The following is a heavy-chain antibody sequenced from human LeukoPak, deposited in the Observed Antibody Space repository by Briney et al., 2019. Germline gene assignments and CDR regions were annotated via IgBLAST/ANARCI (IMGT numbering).Heavy chain of an antibody. CDR3: ARKVGGTTGIDY. CDR2: IYSGGST. V-gene: IGHV3-66*01. CDR1: GFTFSDYY. J-gene: IGHJ4*02. D-gene: IGHD1-26*01. Sequence: GGSLRLSCAASGFTFSDYYMSWIRQAPGKGLEWVSVIYSGGSTYYADSVKGRFTVSRDNSKNTLYLQMNSLRAEDTAVYYCARKVGGTTGIDYWGQGTLVTVSS.